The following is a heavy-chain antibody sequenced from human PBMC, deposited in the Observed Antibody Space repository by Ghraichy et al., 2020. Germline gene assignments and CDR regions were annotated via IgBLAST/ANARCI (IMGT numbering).Heavy chain of an antibody. CDR2: IFYSGNT. D-gene: IGHD6-25*01. V-gene: IGHV4-39*02. CDR3: TREAAGAADY. Sequence: SETLSLTCTVSGGYISTTSYHWGWVRQPPGKGLEWIGSIFYSGNTYYSPSLQSRVTISVDTSKNRFSLTLSSMTAADTAVYFCTREAAGAADYWGQGTLVTVSS. CDR1: GGYISTTSYH. J-gene: IGHJ4*02.